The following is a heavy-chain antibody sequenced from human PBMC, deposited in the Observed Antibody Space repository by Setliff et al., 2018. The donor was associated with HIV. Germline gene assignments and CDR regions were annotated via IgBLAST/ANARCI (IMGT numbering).Heavy chain of an antibody. Sequence: PSETLSLTCTVSRGSISSGGYYWSWIRQHPERGLEWIGYIYYNGITYYSPSLRSRVIMSVDTSRNEFSLRLSSVTAADTAVYYCTRLAGGYADYWGQGTLVTVSS. CDR1: RGSISSGGYY. V-gene: IGHV4-31*03. D-gene: IGHD5-12*01. CDR2: IYYNGIT. CDR3: TRLAGGYADY. J-gene: IGHJ4*02.